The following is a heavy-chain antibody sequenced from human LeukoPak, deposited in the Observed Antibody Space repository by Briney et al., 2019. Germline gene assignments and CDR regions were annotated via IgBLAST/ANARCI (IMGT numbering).Heavy chain of an antibody. CDR1: GLTFRSYV. CDR2: FSDSGGRT. D-gene: IGHD3-22*01. J-gene: IGHJ4*02. V-gene: IGHV3-23*01. CDR3: ARGPSSYYDSSGYSHYFDY. Sequence: PGGSLRLSCEASGLTFRSYVMSWVRQAPGKGLEWVSGFSDSGGRTFYAEAVKGRFTISRDNSKNTLSLQMNSLRAEDTAVYYCARGPSSYYDSSGYSHYFDYWGLGTLVTVSS.